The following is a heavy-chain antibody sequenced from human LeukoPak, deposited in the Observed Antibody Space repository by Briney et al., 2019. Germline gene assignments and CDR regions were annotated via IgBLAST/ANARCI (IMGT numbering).Heavy chain of an antibody. Sequence: ALRLSCAASGFTFDDYAMHWVRQAPGKGLEWVSGISWNSGSIGYADSVKGRFTISRDNAKNSLYLQMNSLRAEDTALYYRAKDRSDYYDSSESFDYWGQGTLVTVSS. J-gene: IGHJ4*02. CDR1: GFTFDDYA. CDR3: AKDRSDYYDSSESFDY. D-gene: IGHD3-22*01. V-gene: IGHV3-9*01. CDR2: ISWNSGSI.